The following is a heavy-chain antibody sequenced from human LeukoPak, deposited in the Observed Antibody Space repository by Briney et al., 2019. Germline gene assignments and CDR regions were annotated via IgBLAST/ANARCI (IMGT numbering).Heavy chain of an antibody. D-gene: IGHD3-22*01. J-gene: IGHJ4*02. V-gene: IGHV1-69*04. CDR2: IIPILGIA. CDR3: ARSRGRYYYDSSGYFDY. CDR1: GGTFSNYA. Sequence: SVKVSCKASGGTFSNYAISWVRQAPGQGLEWMGRIIPILGIANYAQKFQGRVTITADKSTSTAYMELSSLRSEDTAVYYCARSRGRYYYDSSGYFDYWGQGTLVTVSS.